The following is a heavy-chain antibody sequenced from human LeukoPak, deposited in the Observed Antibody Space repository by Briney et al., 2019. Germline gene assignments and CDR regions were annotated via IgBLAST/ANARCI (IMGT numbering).Heavy chain of an antibody. CDR2: ISGSGGTT. CDR1: GFTFSSYG. V-gene: IGHV3-23*01. J-gene: IGHJ4*02. CDR3: AKDRLGALLYFDS. Sequence: PGGSLRLSCAASGFTFSSYGMSWVRQAPGKGLEWVSAISGSGGTTYYADSVKGRLTISRDNSMNTLYLQMNSLRAEDTAVYSCAKDRLGALLYFDSWGQGTLVTVSS. D-gene: IGHD1-26*01.